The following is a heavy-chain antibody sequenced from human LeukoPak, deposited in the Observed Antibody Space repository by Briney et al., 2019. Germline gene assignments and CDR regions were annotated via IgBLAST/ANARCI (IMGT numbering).Heavy chain of an antibody. Sequence: SETLSLTCAVYGGSFSGYYWSWIRQPPGKGLEWIGEINHSGSTNYNPSLKSRVTISVGTSKNQFSLKLSSVTAADTAVYYCARVIKGITMVRGPFDPWGQGTLVTVSS. D-gene: IGHD3-10*01. CDR3: ARVIKGITMVRGPFDP. V-gene: IGHV4-34*01. CDR1: GGSFSGYY. J-gene: IGHJ5*02. CDR2: INHSGST.